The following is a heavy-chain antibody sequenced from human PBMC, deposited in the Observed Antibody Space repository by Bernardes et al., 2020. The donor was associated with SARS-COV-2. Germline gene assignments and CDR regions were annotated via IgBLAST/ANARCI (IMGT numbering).Heavy chain of an antibody. Sequence: GGSLRLSCAASGFTFSSYSMNWVRQAPGKGLEWVSSISSSSSYIYYADSVKGRFTISRDNAKNSLYLQMNSLRAEDTAVYYCARDWRSSGLYYYYGMDVWGQGTTVTVSS. CDR1: GFTFSSYS. J-gene: IGHJ6*02. CDR3: ARDWRSSGLYYYYGMDV. V-gene: IGHV3-21*01. D-gene: IGHD3-22*01. CDR2: ISSSSSYI.